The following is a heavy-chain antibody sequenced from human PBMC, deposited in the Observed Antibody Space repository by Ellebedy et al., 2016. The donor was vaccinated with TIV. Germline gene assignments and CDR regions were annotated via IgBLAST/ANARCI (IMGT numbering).Heavy chain of an antibody. Sequence: GESLKISXAASGFTFSSYAMSWVRQAPGKGLEWVSAISGSGGDTYYADSVRDRFTISRDNSKNTLYLQMNSLRAEDTAVYYCAKGGQWLENDYWGQGTLVTVSS. J-gene: IGHJ4*02. CDR3: AKGGQWLENDY. V-gene: IGHV3-23*01. CDR2: ISGSGGDT. D-gene: IGHD6-19*01. CDR1: GFTFSSYA.